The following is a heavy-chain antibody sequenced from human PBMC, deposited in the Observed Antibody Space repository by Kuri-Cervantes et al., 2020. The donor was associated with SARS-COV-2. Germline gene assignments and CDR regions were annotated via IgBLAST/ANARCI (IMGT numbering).Heavy chain of an antibody. CDR2: TSNSGGST. Sequence: LSLTCAASGFTFSSYAMRWVRQAPGKGLEWVSTTSNSGGSTYYADSVKGRFTISRDNSKNTLYLQMNSLRADDTAVYYCARDLNGQLWSTGLGYWGQGTLVTVSS. J-gene: IGHJ4*02. D-gene: IGHD5-18*01. V-gene: IGHV3-23*01. CDR1: GFTFSSYA. CDR3: ARDLNGQLWSTGLGY.